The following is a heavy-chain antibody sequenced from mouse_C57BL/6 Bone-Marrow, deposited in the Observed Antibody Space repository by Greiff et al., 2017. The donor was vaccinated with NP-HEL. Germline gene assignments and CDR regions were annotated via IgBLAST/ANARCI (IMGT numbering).Heavy chain of an antibody. D-gene: IGHD1-1*02. J-gene: IGHJ3*01. CDR2: IDPSDSYT. V-gene: IGHV1-69*01. Sequence: QVQLQQPGAELVMPGASVKLSCKASGYTFTSYWMHWVKQRPGQGLEWIGEIDPSDSYTNYNQKFKGKSTLTVDKSSSTAYMQLSSLTSEDSAVYYCARDYLGAWFSFWGQGTLVTVSA. CDR3: ARDYLGAWFSF. CDR1: GYTFTSYW.